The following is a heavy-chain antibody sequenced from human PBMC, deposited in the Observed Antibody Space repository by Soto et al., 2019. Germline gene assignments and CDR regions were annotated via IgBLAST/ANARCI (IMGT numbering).Heavy chain of an antibody. Sequence: TLSLTCTVSGGSISSGDYYWSWIRQPPGKGLEWIGYIYYSGSTYYNPSLKSRVTISVDTSKNQFSLKLSSVTAADTAVYYCARAQYYYDSSGYSNWFDPWGQGTLVTVSS. J-gene: IGHJ5*02. CDR2: IYYSGST. V-gene: IGHV4-30-4*01. D-gene: IGHD3-22*01. CDR3: ARAQYYYDSSGYSNWFDP. CDR1: GGSISSGDYY.